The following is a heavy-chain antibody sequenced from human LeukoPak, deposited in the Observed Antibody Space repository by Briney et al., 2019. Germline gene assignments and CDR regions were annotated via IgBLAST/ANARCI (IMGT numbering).Heavy chain of an antibody. J-gene: IGHJ4*02. CDR3: ARTAYCSSTSCLSPFDY. Sequence: PSETLSLTCAVSGGSISGYYWNWIRQPPGKGLEWIGSIYHSGSTYYNPSLKSRVTISVDTSKNQFSLKLSSVTAADTAVYYCARTAYCSSTSCLSPFDYWGQGTLVTVSS. CDR1: GGSISGYY. CDR2: IYHSGST. V-gene: IGHV4-38-2*01. D-gene: IGHD2-2*01.